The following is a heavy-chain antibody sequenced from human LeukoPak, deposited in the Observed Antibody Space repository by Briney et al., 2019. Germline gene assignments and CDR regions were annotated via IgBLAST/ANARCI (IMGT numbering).Heavy chain of an antibody. V-gene: IGHV5-51*01. CDR3: ARAYRGYTNILFDF. CDR2: IYPGDSDT. Sequence: GESLKISCKGSGYSFTSYWIGWVRQMPGKGLEWMGIIYPGDSDTRYSPSFQGQVTISADRSITTAYLQWRNLKASDTAIYYCARAYRGYTNILFDFWAQGTLVTVSS. J-gene: IGHJ4*02. D-gene: IGHD5-12*01. CDR1: GYSFTSYW.